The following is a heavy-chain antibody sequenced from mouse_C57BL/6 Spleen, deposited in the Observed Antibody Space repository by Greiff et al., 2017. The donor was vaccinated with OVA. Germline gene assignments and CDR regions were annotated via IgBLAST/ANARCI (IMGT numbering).Heavy chain of an antibody. CDR2: IHPKSGST. V-gene: IGHV1-64*01. CDR1: GYTFTSYW. J-gene: IGHJ4*01. Sequence: VQLQQPGAELVKPGASVKLSCKASGYTFTSYWMHWVKQRPGQGLEWIGMIHPKSGSTNYNEKFKSKATLTVDKSSSTAYMQLSSLTSEDSAVYYCATMYGNYAMDYWGQGTSVTVSS. D-gene: IGHD2-10*02. CDR3: ATMYGNYAMDY.